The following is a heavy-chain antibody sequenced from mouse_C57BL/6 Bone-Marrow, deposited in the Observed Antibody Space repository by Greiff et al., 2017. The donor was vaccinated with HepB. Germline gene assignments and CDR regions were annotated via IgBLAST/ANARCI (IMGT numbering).Heavy chain of an antibody. V-gene: IGHV1-55*01. D-gene: IGHD2-1*01. CDR2: IYPGSGST. CDR3: ARGGNRYWYFDV. CDR1: GYTFTSYW. Sequence: QVQLQHPGAELVKPGASVKMSCKASGYTFTSYWITWVKQRPGQGLEWIGDIYPGSGSTNYNEKFKSKATLTVDTSSSTAYMQLSSLTSEDSAVYYCARGGNRYWYFDVWGTGTTVTVSS. J-gene: IGHJ1*03.